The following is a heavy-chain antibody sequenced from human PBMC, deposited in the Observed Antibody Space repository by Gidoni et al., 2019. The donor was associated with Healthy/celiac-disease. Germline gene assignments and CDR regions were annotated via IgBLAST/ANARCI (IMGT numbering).Heavy chain of an antibody. D-gene: IGHD2-15*01. CDR3: AGLVERKGVVVAATGNWFDP. CDR2: IYNSGST. J-gene: IGHJ5*02. CDR1: GGSISSCNW. V-gene: IGHV4-4*02. Sequence: QVQLQESGPGLVKPAGTLSLTCAVSGGSISSCNWCSWVRQPPGKGLEWIGEIYNSGSTNYNPSLKSRVTISVDKSKNQFSLKLSSVTAADTAVYYCAGLVERKGVVVAATGNWFDPWGQGTLVTVSS.